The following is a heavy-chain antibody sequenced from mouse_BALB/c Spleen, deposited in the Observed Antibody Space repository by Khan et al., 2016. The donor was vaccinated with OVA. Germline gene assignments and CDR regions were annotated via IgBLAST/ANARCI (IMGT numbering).Heavy chain of an antibody. J-gene: IGHJ4*01. CDR3: ARQPYYHYNIMDY. D-gene: IGHD2-10*01. Sequence: QVQLKESGPGLVAPSQSLSITCTISGFSLTNYGVHWVRQPPGKGLEWLVVIWSDGSTTYNSALKSRLTISKDNSKSQVFLKLTSLQTDDTAMYCCARQPYYHYNIMDYWGRGTSVTVSS. V-gene: IGHV2-6-1*01. CDR2: IWSDGST. CDR1: GFSLTNYG.